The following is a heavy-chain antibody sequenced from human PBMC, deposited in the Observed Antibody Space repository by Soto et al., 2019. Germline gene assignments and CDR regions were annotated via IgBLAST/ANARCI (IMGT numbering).Heavy chain of an antibody. D-gene: IGHD6-6*01. V-gene: IGHV6-1*01. CDR1: VDSVSSSSAA. J-gene: IGHJ4*02. CDR2: TYHRSKWYN. Sequence: SQTLSRTCAISVDSVSSSSAAWNWIRQSPSRGLEWLGRTYHRSKWYNDYAVSVKSRITINPDTSKNQFSLQLNSVTPEDTAVYYCAREESGSSGREVDYWGQGTLVTVSS. CDR3: AREESGSSGREVDY.